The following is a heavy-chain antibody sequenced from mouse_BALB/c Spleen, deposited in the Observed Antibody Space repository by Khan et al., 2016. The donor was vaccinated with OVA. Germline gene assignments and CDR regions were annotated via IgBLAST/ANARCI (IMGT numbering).Heavy chain of an antibody. J-gene: IGHJ2*01. D-gene: IGHD3-3*01. CDR3: ARNARITY. Sequence: EVQLVESGPGLVKPSQSLYLTCTVTGYSITTCYGSYWIRQFPGNQLELMGYISYSGSTNYNPSLKSRISITRDTSKNQFFLQLTSVTTEDTAKYYRARNARITYWGQGTTLTVSA. CDR2: ISYSGST. CDR1: GYSITTCYG. V-gene: IGHV3-1*02.